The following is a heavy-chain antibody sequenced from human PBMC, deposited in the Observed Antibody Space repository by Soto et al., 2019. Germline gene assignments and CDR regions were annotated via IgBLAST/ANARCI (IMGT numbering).Heavy chain of an antibody. CDR1: GFTFDDYT. Sequence: GGSLRLSCAASGFTFDDYTMHWVRQAPGKGLEWVSLISWDGGSTYYADSVKGRFTISRDNSXXXXXXXXXXXRTEDXXXYYCAXDSCGGDCLSGDGFDYWGQGTLVAVSS. CDR2: ISWDGGST. CDR3: AXDSCGGDCLSGDGFDY. V-gene: IGHV3-43*01. D-gene: IGHD2-21*02. J-gene: IGHJ4*02.